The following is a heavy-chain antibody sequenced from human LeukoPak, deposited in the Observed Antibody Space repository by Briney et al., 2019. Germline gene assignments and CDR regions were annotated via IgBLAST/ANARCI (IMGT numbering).Heavy chain of an antibody. CDR1: GFTVSNNY. J-gene: IGHJ4*02. Sequence: PGGSLRLSCAASGFTVSNNYMTWVRQAPGKGLEWVSVIFSGGDTYYTDSVKNRFTISRDNSKDSVYLQMNSLRVEDTAVYYCARDRGEQGNWGQGTLVTVSS. V-gene: IGHV3-66*01. D-gene: IGHD3-16*01. CDR2: IFSGGDT. CDR3: ARDRGEQGN.